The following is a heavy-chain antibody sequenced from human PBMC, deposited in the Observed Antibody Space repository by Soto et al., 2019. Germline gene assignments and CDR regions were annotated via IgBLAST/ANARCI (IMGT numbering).Heavy chain of an antibody. V-gene: IGHV4-59*01. D-gene: IGHD2-8*02. Sequence: SETLSLTCTVSGGSITSYYWSWIRQPPGKGLEWIGYIYYSGITDYNPSLKSRVTISVDTSKSQFSLKLSSVTAADAAVYYCARGGGVYYFDYWGQGTLVTVSS. CDR3: ARGGGVYYFDY. CDR2: IYYSGIT. J-gene: IGHJ4*02. CDR1: GGSITSYY.